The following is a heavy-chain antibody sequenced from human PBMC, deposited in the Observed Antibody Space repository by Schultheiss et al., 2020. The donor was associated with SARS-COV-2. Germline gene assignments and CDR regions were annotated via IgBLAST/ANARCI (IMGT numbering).Heavy chain of an antibody. CDR1: GGSISSSSYY. Sequence: SETLSLTCTVSGGSISSSSYYWGWIRQPPGKGLEWIGSIYTTGSTSYNPSLKSRVTMSVDTSKSQFSLKLSSVTAADTAVYYCARLPYATVTGAYGMDVWGQGTTVTVSS. CDR3: ARLPYATVTGAYGMDV. D-gene: IGHD4-17*01. J-gene: IGHJ6*02. V-gene: IGHV4-39*07. CDR2: IYTTGST.